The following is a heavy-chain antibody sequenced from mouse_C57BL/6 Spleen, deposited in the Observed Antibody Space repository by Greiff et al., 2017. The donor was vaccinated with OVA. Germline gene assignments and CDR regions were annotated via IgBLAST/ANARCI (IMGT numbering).Heavy chain of an antibody. CDR3: ARGIYYDYEEAWFAY. Sequence: EVKVVESGGGLVKPGGSLKLSCAASGFTFSSYAMSWVRQTPEKRLEWVATISDGGSYTYYPDNVKGRFTISRDNAKNNLYLQMSHLKSEDTAMYYCARGIYYDYEEAWFAYWGQGTLVTVSA. V-gene: IGHV5-4*03. CDR1: GFTFSSYA. CDR2: ISDGGSYT. D-gene: IGHD2-4*01. J-gene: IGHJ3*01.